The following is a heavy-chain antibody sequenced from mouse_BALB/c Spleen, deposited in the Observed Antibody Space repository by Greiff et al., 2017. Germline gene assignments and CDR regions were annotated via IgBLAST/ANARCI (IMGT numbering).Heavy chain of an antibody. CDR3: ARPLRHYYAMDY. CDR2: ILPGSGST. V-gene: IGHV1-9*01. CDR1: GYTFSSYW. J-gene: IGHJ4*01. Sequence: VQLQQSGAELMKPGASVKISCKATGYTFSSYWIEWVKQRPGHGLEWIGEILPGSGSTNYNEKFKGKATFTADTSSNTAYMQLSSLTSEDSAVYYCARPLRHYYAMDYWGQGTSVTVSS. D-gene: IGHD1-2*01.